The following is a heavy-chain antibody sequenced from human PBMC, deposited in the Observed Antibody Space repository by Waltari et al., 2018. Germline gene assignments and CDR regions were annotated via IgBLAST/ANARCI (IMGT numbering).Heavy chain of an antibody. CDR1: GFTFSSYA. J-gene: IGHJ3*02. Sequence: EVQLVESGGGLVQPGGSLRLSCAASGFTFSSYAMSWVRQAPGNGLEWVSAISGSGGSTYYADSVKGRFTISRDNSKNTLYLQMNSLRAEDTAVYYCATLSPYDSSVSGSAFDIWGQGTMVTVSS. D-gene: IGHD3-22*01. CDR2: ISGSGGST. CDR3: ATLSPYDSSVSGSAFDI. V-gene: IGHV3-23*04.